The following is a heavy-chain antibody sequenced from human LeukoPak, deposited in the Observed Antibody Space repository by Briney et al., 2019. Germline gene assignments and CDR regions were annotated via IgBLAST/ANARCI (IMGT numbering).Heavy chain of an antibody. Sequence: GGSLRLSCAASGVTFSYYWMHWVRQAPGKGLEWVSYISGSGNIIYYADSVKGRFTVSRDNAKNSLYLQMNDLRAEDTAVYYCAREDSDYSNYDFWGQGTLVTVSS. CDR2: ISGSGNII. CDR3: AREDSDYSNYDF. D-gene: IGHD4-11*01. CDR1: GVTFSYYW. J-gene: IGHJ4*02. V-gene: IGHV3-48*04.